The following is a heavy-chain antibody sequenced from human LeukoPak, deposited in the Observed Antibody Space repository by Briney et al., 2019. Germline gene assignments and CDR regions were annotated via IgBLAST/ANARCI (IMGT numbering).Heavy chain of an antibody. CDR2: IYPGDSDT. V-gene: IGHV5-51*01. D-gene: IGHD3-22*01. J-gene: IGHJ3*02. Sequence: GESLKISCKGSGYSFTSYWIGWVRQMPGKGLEWMGIIYPGDSDTRYSPSFQGQVTSSVDKSISTAYLQWSSLKASDTAMYYCARLGGVTYYYDSSGYYNAFDIWGQGTMVTVSS. CDR1: GYSFTSYW. CDR3: ARLGGVTYYYDSSGYYNAFDI.